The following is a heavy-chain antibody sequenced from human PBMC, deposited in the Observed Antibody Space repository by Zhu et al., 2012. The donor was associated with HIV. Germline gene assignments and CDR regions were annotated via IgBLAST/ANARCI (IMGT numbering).Heavy chain of an antibody. Sequence: QVRLQESGPGVVKPSETLSLTCTVSGDSVSDRTYYWGWIRQSPGKGLEWIGSFYYGANIYYNPSLEGRVRISVDTSKNLFSLELIAVTAADAAVYHCASPRYARRGEDHYFYYGMDVWGQGTTVIVS. J-gene: IGHJ6*02. V-gene: IGHV4-39*07. CDR2: FYYGANI. D-gene: IGHD2-2*01. CDR3: ASPRYARRGEDHYFYYGMDV. CDR1: GDSVSDRTYY.